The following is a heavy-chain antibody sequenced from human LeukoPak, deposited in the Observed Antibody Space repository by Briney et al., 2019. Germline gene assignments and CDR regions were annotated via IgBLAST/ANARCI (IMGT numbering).Heavy chain of an antibody. V-gene: IGHV1-2*02. CDR2: INPNSGGR. J-gene: IGHJ3*02. CDR1: GYTFTGYY. CDR3: ANGGYSSGWSLDAFHI. D-gene: IGHD6-19*01. Sequence: ASVKVSCKASGYTFTGYYMHWVRQAHGQGLEWMGWINPNSGGRNYEQKFQGRVRMTRDTAISTDYMELSRLRSDDTAVYYCANGGYSSGWSLDAFHIWGQGTMVTVS.